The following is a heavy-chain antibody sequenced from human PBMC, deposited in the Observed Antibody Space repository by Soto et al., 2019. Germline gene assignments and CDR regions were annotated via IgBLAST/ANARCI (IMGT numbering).Heavy chain of an antibody. J-gene: IGHJ4*02. CDR2: IYYSGST. D-gene: IGHD3-9*01. CDR1: GGSISSSSYY. V-gene: IGHV4-39*01. CDR3: AGRYYDILTGFDY. Sequence: SETLSLTCTVSGGSISSSSYYWGWIRQPPGKGLEWIGSIYYSGSTYYNPSLKSRVTISVDTSKNQFSLKLSSVTAADTAVYYCAGRYYDILTGFDYWGQRTPVTVSS.